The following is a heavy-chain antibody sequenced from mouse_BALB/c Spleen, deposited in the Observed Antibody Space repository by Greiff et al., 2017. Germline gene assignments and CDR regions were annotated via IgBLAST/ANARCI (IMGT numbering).Heavy chain of an antibody. CDR1: GFTFSSFG. Sequence: EVQRVESGGGLVQPGGSRKLSCAASGFTFSSFGMHWVRQAPEKGLEWVAYISSGSSTIYYADTVKGRFTISRDNPKNTLFLQMTSLRSEDTAMYYCARGPYYYGKDYAMDYWGQGTSVTVSS. CDR2: ISSGSSTI. J-gene: IGHJ4*01. CDR3: ARGPYYYGKDYAMDY. V-gene: IGHV5-17*02. D-gene: IGHD1-1*01.